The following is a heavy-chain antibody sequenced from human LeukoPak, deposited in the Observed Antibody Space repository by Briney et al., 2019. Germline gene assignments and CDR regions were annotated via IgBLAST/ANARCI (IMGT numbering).Heavy chain of an antibody. Sequence: YPGGSLRLSCAVSGFAFSSHAMSWVRQAPGKGLEWVSGIGVGGGDTYYADSVKGRFTISRDNSKNTLYLQMNSLRAEGTAVYYCAKELYYYDSSGSFDYWGQGTLVAVSS. D-gene: IGHD3-22*01. J-gene: IGHJ4*02. CDR1: GFAFSSHA. CDR3: AKELYYYDSSGSFDY. CDR2: IGVGGGDT. V-gene: IGHV3-23*01.